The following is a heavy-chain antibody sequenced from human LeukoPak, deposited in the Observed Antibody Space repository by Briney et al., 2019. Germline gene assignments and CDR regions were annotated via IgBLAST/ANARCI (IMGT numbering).Heavy chain of an antibody. V-gene: IGHV4-31*03. J-gene: IGHJ4*02. CDR3: ARATSFYGGNFYFDY. D-gene: IGHD4-23*01. CDR2: IYYSGST. CDR1: GGSISSGGYY. Sequence: SQTLSLTCTVSGGSISSGGYYWSWIRQHPGKGLEWIGYIYYSGSTYYNPSLKSRVIISVDTSKNQFSLKLSSVTAADTAVYYCARATSFYGGNFYFDYWGQGTLVTVSS.